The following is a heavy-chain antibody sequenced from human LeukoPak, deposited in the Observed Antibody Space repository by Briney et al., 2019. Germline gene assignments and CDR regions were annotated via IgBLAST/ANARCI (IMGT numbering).Heavy chain of an antibody. Sequence: SETLSLTCTISGGSVSNYYWSWIRQAAGKGLEWIGRIYSSGSTNYNPSLKSRVTMSLDTSKNQFSLKVTSVTAADTAVYYCARDSALSYCGGDCYPDYWGQGTLVTVSS. V-gene: IGHV4-4*07. CDR3: ARDSALSYCGGDCYPDY. CDR1: GGSVSNYY. D-gene: IGHD2-21*02. CDR2: IYSSGST. J-gene: IGHJ4*02.